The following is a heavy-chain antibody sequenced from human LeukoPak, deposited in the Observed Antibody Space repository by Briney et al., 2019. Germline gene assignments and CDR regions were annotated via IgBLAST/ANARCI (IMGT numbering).Heavy chain of an antibody. CDR1: GFTFTTYG. D-gene: IGHD3-9*01. CDR2: IKPDGSDK. J-gene: IGHJ4*02. V-gene: IGHV3-7*01. Sequence: GGTLRLSCSASGFTFTTYGMNWVRQAPGKGLEWVANIKPDGSDKYFVDSVKGRFTISRDNSQNSLYLQMNSLRAEDTAVYYCAIRYSGYWGQGTLVTVSS. CDR3: AIRYSGY.